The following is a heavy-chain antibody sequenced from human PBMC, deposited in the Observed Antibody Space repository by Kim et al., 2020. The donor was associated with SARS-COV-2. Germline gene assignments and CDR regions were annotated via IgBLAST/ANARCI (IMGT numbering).Heavy chain of an antibody. Sequence: SETLSLTCTVSDGSISSRGYYWGWIRQPPGKGLEWIGSVYYTGNTYYTPSLKSRLTISVDTSKNQFSLKLNSVTAADTAVYYCARHFRXXSMXXLGLXQXXXWGXG. CDR2: VYYTGNT. CDR1: DGSISSRGYY. D-gene: IGHD2-2*01. J-gene: IGHJ4*02. V-gene: IGHV4-39*01. CDR3: ARHFRXXSMXXLGLXQXXX.